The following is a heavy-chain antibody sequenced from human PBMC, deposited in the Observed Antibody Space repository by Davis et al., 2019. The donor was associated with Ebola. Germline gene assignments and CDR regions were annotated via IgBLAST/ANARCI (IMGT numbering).Heavy chain of an antibody. Sequence: PGGSLRLSCAASGFTFNSYSMTWVRQAPGKGLEWVSYISSSSSTIYYADSVKGRFTISRDNAKNSLYLQMNSLRDEDTAVYYCARTDDFWSGALNYYYYYGMDVWGQGTTVTVSS. CDR1: GFTFNSYS. D-gene: IGHD3-3*01. V-gene: IGHV3-48*02. CDR2: ISSSSSTI. J-gene: IGHJ6*02. CDR3: ARTDDFWSGALNYYYYYGMDV.